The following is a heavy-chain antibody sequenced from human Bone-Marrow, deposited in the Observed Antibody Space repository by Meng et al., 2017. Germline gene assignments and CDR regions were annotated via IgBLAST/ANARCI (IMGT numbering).Heavy chain of an antibody. Sequence: QLQLQPLGAGLLNPSVTLPPTCAVVGGSFSGYYWSWSRQPPGEGLEWIGEINHSGSTNYNPSLKSRVTISVDTSKNQFSLKLSSVTAADTAVYYCARERNTYRFSVGRGKWFDPWGQGTLVTVSS. J-gene: IGHJ5*02. CDR3: ARERNTYRFSVGRGKWFDP. CDR1: GGSFSGYY. D-gene: IGHD3-3*01. V-gene: IGHV4-34*01. CDR2: INHSGST.